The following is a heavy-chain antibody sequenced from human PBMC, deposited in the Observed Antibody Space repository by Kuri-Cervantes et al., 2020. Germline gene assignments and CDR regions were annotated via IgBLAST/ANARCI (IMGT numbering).Heavy chain of an antibody. D-gene: IGHD3-10*01. CDR3: ARGRYKVRGVIAYYYHGMDV. Sequence: ASVKVSCKASGYTFTGYDINWVRQATGQGLEWMGWMNPDSGNTGYAQKFQGRVTMTRNTSISTAYMELNSLRSEDTAVYYCARGRYKVRGVIAYYYHGMDVWGQGTTVTVSS. V-gene: IGHV1-8*01. CDR1: GYTFTGYD. CDR2: MNPDSGNT. J-gene: IGHJ6*02.